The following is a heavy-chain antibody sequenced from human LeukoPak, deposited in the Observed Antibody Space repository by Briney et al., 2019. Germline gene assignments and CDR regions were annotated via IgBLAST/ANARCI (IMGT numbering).Heavy chain of an antibody. V-gene: IGHV3-73*01. Sequence: QTGGSLRLSCAASGFTFSSYAMSWVRQASGKGLEWVGRIRSKANSYATAYAASVKGRFTISRDDSKNTAYLQMNSLKTEDTAVYYCTRRQTNYDILTGYYPNDAFDIWGQGTMVTVSS. D-gene: IGHD3-9*01. J-gene: IGHJ3*02. CDR3: TRRQTNYDILTGYYPNDAFDI. CDR2: IRSKANSYAT. CDR1: GFTFSSYA.